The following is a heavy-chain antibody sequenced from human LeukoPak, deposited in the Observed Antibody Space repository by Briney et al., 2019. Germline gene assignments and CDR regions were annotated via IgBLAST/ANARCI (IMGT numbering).Heavy chain of an antibody. Sequence: SVKVSCKASGGTFSSYAISWVRQAPGQGLEWMGRIIPILGIANYAQKFQGRVTITADKSTSTAYMELSSLRSEDTAVYYCAIGAGSRGDIIRRKDYYYGMDVWGQGTTVTVSS. CDR1: GGTFSSYA. CDR3: AIGAGSRGDIIRRKDYYYGMDV. CDR2: IIPILGIA. J-gene: IGHJ6*02. V-gene: IGHV1-69*04. D-gene: IGHD3-10*01.